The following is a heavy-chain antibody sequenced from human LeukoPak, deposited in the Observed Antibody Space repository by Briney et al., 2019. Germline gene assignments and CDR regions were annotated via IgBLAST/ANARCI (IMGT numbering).Heavy chain of an antibody. J-gene: IGHJ4*02. CDR1: GLTFSSYA. CDR3: ATRMVGATTYFNY. CDR2: ISGSGAGT. D-gene: IGHD1-26*01. V-gene: IGHV3-23*01. Sequence: PGGSLRLSCAASGLTFSSYAVSWVRQAPGKGLEWVSGISGSGAGTYYADSVKGRLTISRDNSKNTLYLQMNSLRAEDTAVYYCATRMVGATTYFNYWGQGTLVTVSS.